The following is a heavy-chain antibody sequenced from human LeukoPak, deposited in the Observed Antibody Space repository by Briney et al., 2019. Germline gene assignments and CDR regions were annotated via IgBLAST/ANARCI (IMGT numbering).Heavy chain of an antibody. Sequence: GGSLRLSCAASGFTFSSYSMNWVRQAPGKGLEWVSYISSSSSTIYYADSVKGRFTISRDNSKNTLYLQMNSLRAEDTAVYYCARGPPIAAAASDYWGQGTLVTVSS. V-gene: IGHV3-48*01. CDR1: GFTFSSYS. CDR2: ISSSSSTI. D-gene: IGHD6-13*01. CDR3: ARGPPIAAAASDY. J-gene: IGHJ4*02.